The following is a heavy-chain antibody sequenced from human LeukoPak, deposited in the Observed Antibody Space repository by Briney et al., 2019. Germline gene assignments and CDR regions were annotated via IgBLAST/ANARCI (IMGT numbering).Heavy chain of an antibody. CDR1: GYTFTSYG. D-gene: IGHD3-16*02. V-gene: IGHV1-18*01. CDR3: AREENYDYVWGSYRYIDY. CDR2: ISAYNGNT. Sequence: ASVKVSCKASGYTFTSYGISWVRQAPGQGLEWMGWISAYNGNTNYAQKLQGRVTMTTDTSTSTAYMELRSLRSDDTAVYYCAREENYDYVWGSYRYIDYWGQGTLVTVSS. J-gene: IGHJ4*02.